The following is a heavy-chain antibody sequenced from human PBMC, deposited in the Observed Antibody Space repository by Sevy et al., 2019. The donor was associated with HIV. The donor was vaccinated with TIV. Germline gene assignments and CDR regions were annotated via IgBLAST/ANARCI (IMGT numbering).Heavy chain of an antibody. CDR2: ISYDGSNK. CDR1: GFTFSSYA. CDR3: ARAIGAARNANYFQY. Sequence: GGSLRLSCAASGFTFSSYAMHWVRQAPGKGLEWVAVISYDGSNKYYADSVKGRFTISRDNSKNTLHLEMNSLRAEDTAVYYCARAIGAARNANYFQYWGQGTLVTVSS. V-gene: IGHV3-30-3*01. J-gene: IGHJ1*01. D-gene: IGHD6-13*01.